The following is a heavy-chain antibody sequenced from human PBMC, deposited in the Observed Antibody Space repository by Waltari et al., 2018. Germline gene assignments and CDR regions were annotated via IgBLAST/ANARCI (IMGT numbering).Heavy chain of an antibody. CDR1: GFTFSSYG. CDR2: IRYDGSNK. V-gene: IGHV3-30*02. CDR3: AKSDYYDSSGYLDY. J-gene: IGHJ4*02. D-gene: IGHD3-22*01. Sequence: QVQLVESGGGVVQHGGSLRLSWAASGFTFSSYGMHGVRQAPGKGLAWVPFIRYDGSNKYYADSVKGRFTISRDNSKNTLYLQMNSLRAEDTAVYYCAKSDYYDSSGYLDYWGQGTLVTVSS.